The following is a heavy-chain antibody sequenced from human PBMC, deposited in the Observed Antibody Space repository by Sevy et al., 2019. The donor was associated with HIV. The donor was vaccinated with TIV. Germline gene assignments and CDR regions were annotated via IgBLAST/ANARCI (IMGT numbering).Heavy chain of an antibody. CDR3: ALERLFSNVAEYFQN. V-gene: IGHV3-30-3*01. J-gene: IGHJ1*01. CDR1: GFTFSSFS. D-gene: IGHD1-1*01. Sequence: GGSLRLSCATSGFTFSSFSMHWVRQAPGKGLEWVATISRDGSNKYYADSVKGRFTISRDNSKNSLYLQMNSLRAEDTAVYCCALERLFSNVAEYFQNWGQGTLVTVSS. CDR2: ISRDGSNK.